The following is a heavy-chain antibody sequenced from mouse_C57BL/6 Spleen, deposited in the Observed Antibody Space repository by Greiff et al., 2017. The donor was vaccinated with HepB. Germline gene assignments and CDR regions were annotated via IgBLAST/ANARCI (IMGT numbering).Heavy chain of an antibody. D-gene: IGHD1-1*01. CDR1: GYSFTGYY. CDR2: INPSTGGT. Sequence: EVKLQESGPELVKPGASVKISCKASGYSFTGYYMNWVKQSPEKSLEWIGEINPSTGGTTYNQKFKAKATLTVDKSSSTAYMQLKSLTSEDSAVYYCARRTTVVEDFDYWGQGTTRTVSS. V-gene: IGHV1-42*01. J-gene: IGHJ2*01. CDR3: ARRTTVVEDFDY.